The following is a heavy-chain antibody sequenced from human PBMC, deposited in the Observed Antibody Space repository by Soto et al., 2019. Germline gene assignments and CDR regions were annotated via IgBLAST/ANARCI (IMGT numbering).Heavy chain of an antibody. Sequence: EVQLLESGGGLVQPGGSLRLSCAATGFTFSSYGMSWVRQAPGRELEWVSGISGSGDSTYYADSGKGRFTISRDNSKNTLNLQMNSLRAEDTAVYFCARRAHQVLIYYYYYMDVWGKGTMVTVSS. D-gene: IGHD3-10*01. CDR1: GFTFSSYG. CDR2: ISGSGDST. J-gene: IGHJ6*03. V-gene: IGHV3-23*01. CDR3: ARRAHQVLIYYYYYMDV.